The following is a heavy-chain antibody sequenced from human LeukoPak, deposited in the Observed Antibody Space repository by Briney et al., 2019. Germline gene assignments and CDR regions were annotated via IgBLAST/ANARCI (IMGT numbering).Heavy chain of an antibody. D-gene: IGHD3-22*01. CDR1: GGSISSGSYY. CDR3: ARHGIHGSSGRGWFDP. V-gene: IGHV4-61*02. J-gene: IGHJ5*02. CDR2: IYPSRST. Sequence: PSETLSLTCTVSGGSISSGSYYWTWIRQPAGKGLEWIGRIYPSRSTNYNPSLKSRVPISVATSKNQFSLKLSSVTAADTAVYYCARHGIHGSSGRGWFDPWGQGTLVTVSS.